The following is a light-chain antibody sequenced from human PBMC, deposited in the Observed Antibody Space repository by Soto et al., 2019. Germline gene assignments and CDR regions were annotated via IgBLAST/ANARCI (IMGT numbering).Light chain of an antibody. Sequence: EIVMTQSPATLSVSPGGRATLSCRASQSISTNLAWYQQKPGQAPRLLIYEASNRATGIPARFSASGSGTDFTLTISSLEPEDSAVYYCQQRSTTFGQGTRLEIK. V-gene: IGKV3-11*01. CDR2: EAS. CDR3: QQRSTT. CDR1: QSISTN. J-gene: IGKJ5*01.